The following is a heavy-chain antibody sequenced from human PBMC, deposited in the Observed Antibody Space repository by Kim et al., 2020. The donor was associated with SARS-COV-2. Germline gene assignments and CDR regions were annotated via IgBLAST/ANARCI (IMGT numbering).Heavy chain of an antibody. V-gene: IGHV4-59*01. CDR2: IYYSGST. Sequence: SETLSLTCTVSGGSISSYYWSWIRQPPGKGLEWIGYIYYSGSTNYNPSLKSRVTISVDTSKNQFSLKLSSVTAADTAVDYCASSGDYGRIYWGQGTLVTVSS. CDR1: GGSISSYY. CDR3: ASSGDYGRIY. D-gene: IGHD4-17*01. J-gene: IGHJ4*02.